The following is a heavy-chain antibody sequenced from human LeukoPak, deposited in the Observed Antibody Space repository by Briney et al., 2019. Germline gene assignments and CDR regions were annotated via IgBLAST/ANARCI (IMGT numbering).Heavy chain of an antibody. CDR2: IYTSGST. V-gene: IGHV4-4*07. CDR3: ARDFAEGQPQDAFDI. CDR1: GGSISSYY. J-gene: IGHJ3*02. D-gene: IGHD3-3*01. Sequence: SETLSLTCTVSGGSISSYYWSWIRQPAGKGLEWIGRIYTSGSTNYNPSLKSRVTMSVDTSKNQFSLKLSSVTAAGTAVYYCARDFAEGQPQDAFDIWGQGTMVTVSS.